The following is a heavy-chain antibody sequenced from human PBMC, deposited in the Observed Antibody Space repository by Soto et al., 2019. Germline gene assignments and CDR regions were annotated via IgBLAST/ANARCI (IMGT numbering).Heavy chain of an antibody. CDR2: INSDGSST. V-gene: IGHV3-74*01. CDR1: ECNFSSYC. CDR3: QIADGTYASSGYFES. D-gene: IGHD3-22*01. Sequence: LRLPCTAAECNFSSYCRHWIRQAQGKGLVWVSRINSDGSSTSYADSVKGRFTISRDNAKNTLYRQMNSLRAEDTGVECCQIADGTYASSGYFESRRQRTLDTGS. J-gene: IGHJ4*02.